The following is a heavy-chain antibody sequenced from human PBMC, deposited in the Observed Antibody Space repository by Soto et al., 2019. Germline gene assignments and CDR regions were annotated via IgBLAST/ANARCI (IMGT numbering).Heavy chain of an antibody. D-gene: IGHD3-3*01. CDR1: GFTFSSYG. Sequence: PGGSLRLSCAASGFTFSSYGMHWVRQAPGKGLEWVAVIWYDGSDKYYADSVKGRFTISRDNSKNTLYMQANSLRAEDTAVYYCARARYYDENGYGLDVWGQGTTVTVSS. V-gene: IGHV3-33*01. CDR2: IWYDGSDK. J-gene: IGHJ6*02. CDR3: ARARYYDENGYGLDV.